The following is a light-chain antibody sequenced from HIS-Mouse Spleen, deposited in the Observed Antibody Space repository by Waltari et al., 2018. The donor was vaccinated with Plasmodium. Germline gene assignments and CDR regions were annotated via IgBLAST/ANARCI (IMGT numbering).Light chain of an antibody. CDR1: QRVSSY. CDR2: DAS. CDR3: QQRSNWPPLT. V-gene: IGKV3-11*01. Sequence: EIVLTQPPATLSLSPGESATLPCRASQRVSSYLAWYQQKPGQAPRLLIYDASNRATGIPARFSGSGSGTDFTLTISSLEPEDFAVYYGQQRSNWPPLTFGGGTKVEIK. J-gene: IGKJ4*01.